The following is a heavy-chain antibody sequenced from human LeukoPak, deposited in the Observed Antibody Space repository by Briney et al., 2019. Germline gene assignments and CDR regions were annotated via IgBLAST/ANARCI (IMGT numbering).Heavy chain of an antibody. J-gene: IGHJ6*02. V-gene: IGHV3-43*01. Sequence: GGSLRLSCAASGFTFDDYTMHWVRQAPGKGLEWVSLISWDGRSTNYVDSVKGRFTISRDNSKNSLYLQMNSLRTEDTALYYCVKIRVPRRTYYYGMDVWGQGTTVTVSS. D-gene: IGHD3-10*01. CDR2: ISWDGRST. CDR3: VKIRVPRRTYYYGMDV. CDR1: GFTFDDYT.